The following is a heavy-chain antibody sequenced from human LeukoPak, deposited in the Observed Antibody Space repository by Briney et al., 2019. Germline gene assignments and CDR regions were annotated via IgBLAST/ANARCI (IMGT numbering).Heavy chain of an antibody. J-gene: IGHJ4*02. CDR3: AGHPGGYKAMVTMVLDY. V-gene: IGHV4-4*07. CDR1: GDSMSNFY. Sequence: SETLSLTCTVSGDSMSNFYWSWIRQPAGKGLEWIGRIYTNGGTNYISSLKSRVTVSLDTSRNQFSLKLSSVTAADTAVYYCAGHPGGYKAMVTMVLDYWGQGTLVTVSS. CDR2: IYTNGGT. D-gene: IGHD5-18*01.